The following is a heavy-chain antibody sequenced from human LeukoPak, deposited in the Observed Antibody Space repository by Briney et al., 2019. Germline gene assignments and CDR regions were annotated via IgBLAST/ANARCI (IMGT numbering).Heavy chain of an antibody. D-gene: IGHD3-10*01. V-gene: IGHV3-23*01. CDR3: AKDPRVLLWFGESAFDY. CDR2: ISGSGGST. CDR1: GFTFSSYA. Sequence: SGGSLRLSCAASGFTFSSYAMSWVRQAPGKGLEWVSAISGSGGSTYYADSVKGRFTISRDNSKNTLYLQMNSLRAEDTAVYYCAKDPRVLLWFGESAFDYWGQGTLVTVSS. J-gene: IGHJ4*02.